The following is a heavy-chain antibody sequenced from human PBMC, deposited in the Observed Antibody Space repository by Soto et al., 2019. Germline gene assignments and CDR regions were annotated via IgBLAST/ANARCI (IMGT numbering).Heavy chain of an antibody. CDR3: ARDELPEATTVTTNYFDY. CDR1: GYTFTSYD. D-gene: IGHD4-17*01. Sequence: ASVKVSCKASGYTFTSYDINWVRQATGQGLEWMGWISPYNGNTNYAQKFQGRVTMTTDTSTSTAYMELRSLRSDDTAVYYCARDELPEATTVTTNYFDYWGQGTLVTVSS. J-gene: IGHJ4*02. CDR2: ISPYNGNT. V-gene: IGHV1-18*01.